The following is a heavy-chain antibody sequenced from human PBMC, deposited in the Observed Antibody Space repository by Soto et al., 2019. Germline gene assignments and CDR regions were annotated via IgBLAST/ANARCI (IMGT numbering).Heavy chain of an antibody. Sequence: EVQLVQSGAEVKKPGESLRISCKGSGYSFTSYWISWVRQMPGKGLEWMGRIDPSDSYTNYSPSFQGHVTISADKSISTAYLQWSSLEASDTALYYCARRHGSGSHIGYWGQGTLVTVSS. V-gene: IGHV5-10-1*01. CDR2: IDPSDSYT. J-gene: IGHJ4*02. CDR3: ARRHGSGSHIGY. CDR1: GYSFTSYW. D-gene: IGHD3-10*01.